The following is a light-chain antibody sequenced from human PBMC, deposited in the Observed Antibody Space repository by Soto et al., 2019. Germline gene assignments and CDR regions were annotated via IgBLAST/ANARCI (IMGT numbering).Light chain of an antibody. V-gene: IGKV3-11*01. CDR1: QSVSRY. CDR3: QQRSNWPRT. J-gene: IGKJ1*01. CDR2: DAS. Sequence: EIALTQSPATLSLSPGERATLSCRASQSVSRYLAWYQQKPGQAPRLLIYDASNRATGIPARFSGSGSGTDFTLTISSLEPEDFAVYYCQQRSNWPRTFGQGTKVEIK.